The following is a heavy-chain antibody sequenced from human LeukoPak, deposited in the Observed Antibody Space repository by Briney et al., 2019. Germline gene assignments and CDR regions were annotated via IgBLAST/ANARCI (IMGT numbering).Heavy chain of an antibody. CDR3: AKAATATYYYDSSGYYTLLDYYFDY. J-gene: IGHJ4*02. Sequence: GRSLRLSCAASGFTFSSYAMHWVRQAPGKGLEWVAVISYDGSNKYYADSVKGRFTISRDNSKNTLYLQMNSLRAEDTAVHYCAKAATATYYYDSSGYYTLLDYYFDYWGQGTLVTVSS. V-gene: IGHV3-30*04. D-gene: IGHD3-22*01. CDR2: ISYDGSNK. CDR1: GFTFSSYA.